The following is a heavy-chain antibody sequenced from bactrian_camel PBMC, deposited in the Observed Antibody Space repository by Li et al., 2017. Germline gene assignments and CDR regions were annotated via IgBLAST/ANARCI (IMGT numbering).Heavy chain of an antibody. D-gene: IGHD4*01. CDR2: VCTFGGST. J-gene: IGHJ6*01. V-gene: IGHV3S1*01. Sequence: HVQLVESGGGSVQAGGPLRLSCRASGDVSSYCVVWFRQPPGMEREGVAAVCTFGGSTTVYADSVKGRFTIPKDNAKNTLYLHMNSLKPEDTAMYYCAAGKRRTEGWPAACDYTTWGQGTQ. CDR1: GDVSSYC. CDR3: AAGKRRTEGWPAACDYTT.